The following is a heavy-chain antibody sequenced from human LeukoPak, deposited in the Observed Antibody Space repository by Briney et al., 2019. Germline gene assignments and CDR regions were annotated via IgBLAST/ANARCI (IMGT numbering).Heavy chain of an antibody. CDR3: AREGTYYDILTGSISYYFDY. Sequence: GGSLRLSCAASGFTFNSYWMSWVRQAPGKGLEWVANIKQDGSEKYYVDSVKGRFTISRDNAKNSLYLQMNSLRAEDTAVYYCAREGTYYDILTGSISYYFDYWGQGTLVTVSS. D-gene: IGHD3-9*01. V-gene: IGHV3-7*01. J-gene: IGHJ4*02. CDR2: IKQDGSEK. CDR1: GFTFNSYW.